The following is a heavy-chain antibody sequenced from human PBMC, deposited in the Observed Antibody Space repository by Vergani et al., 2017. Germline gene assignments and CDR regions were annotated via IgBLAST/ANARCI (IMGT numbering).Heavy chain of an antibody. D-gene: IGHD4-17*01. CDR3: ARTGRGTVTTNYYYYMDV. CDR2: INHSGST. V-gene: IGHV4-34*01. J-gene: IGHJ6*03. CDR1: GGSFSGYY. Sequence: QVQLQQWGAGLLKPSETLSLTCAVYGGSFSGYYWSWIRQPPGKGLEWIGEINHSGSTNYNPSLKSRVTIAVDTSKNQFSLKLSSVTAADTAVYYCARTGRGTVTTNYYYYMDVWGKGTTVTVSS.